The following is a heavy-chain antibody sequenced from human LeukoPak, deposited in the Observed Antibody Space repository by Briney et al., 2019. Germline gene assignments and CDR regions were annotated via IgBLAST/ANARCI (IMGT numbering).Heavy chain of an antibody. CDR1: GGSISSSSYY. D-gene: IGHD1-1*01. CDR2: MFYSGSS. J-gene: IGHJ4*02. V-gene: IGHV4-39*01. Sequence: PSETLSLTCSVSGGSISSSSYYWGWIRQPPGKGLEWIGSMFYSGSSYYNPSLKSRVSIAEDTSNNQFSLKVSSVTAADTAVYFCARSDSTGTTSLDDYWGQGTLVTVSS. CDR3: ARSDSTGTTSLDDY.